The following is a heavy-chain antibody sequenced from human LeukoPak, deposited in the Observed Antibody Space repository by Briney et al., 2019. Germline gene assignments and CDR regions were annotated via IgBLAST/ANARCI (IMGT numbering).Heavy chain of an antibody. CDR3: AKDRRPIWSGYLAANFDY. V-gene: IGHV3-9*01. CDR1: GFMFNDYA. D-gene: IGHD3-3*01. J-gene: IGHJ4*02. Sequence: GGSLRLSCAPSGFMFNDYALHWVRQAPGKGLEWVSSISWNSGNMYYVDSVKGRFTISRDNAKNSLSLQMNSLKPEDTALYYCAKDRRPIWSGYLAANFDYWGQGTLVTVSS. CDR2: ISWNSGNM.